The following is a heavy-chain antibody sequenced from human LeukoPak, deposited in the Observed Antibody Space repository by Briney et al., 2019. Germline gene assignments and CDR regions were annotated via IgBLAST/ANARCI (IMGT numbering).Heavy chain of an antibody. D-gene: IGHD1/OR15-1a*01. CDR1: GYTFTSYG. CDR3: ARVLYNWDTRGYFDL. CDR2: MNPNSGNT. Sequence: GASVKVSCKASGYTFTSYGISWVRQAPGQGLEWMGWMNPNSGNTGYAQKFQGRVTMTRNTSISTAYMELSSLRSEDTAVYYCARVLYNWDTRGYFDLWGRGTLVTVSS. V-gene: IGHV1-8*02. J-gene: IGHJ2*01.